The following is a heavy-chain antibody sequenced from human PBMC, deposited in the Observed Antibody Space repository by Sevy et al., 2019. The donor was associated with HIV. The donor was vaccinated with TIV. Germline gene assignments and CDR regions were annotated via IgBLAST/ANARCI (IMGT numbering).Heavy chain of an antibody. J-gene: IGHJ6*02. Sequence: GGSLRLSCIGSGFSFSSYGIHWVRQSPGKGLDWVALISHDGINEYYADSVKGRFSISRDNSKNTVYLEMNSLRIKDTAIDFCEDAISGSCSDSYLCVLDVWGQGTTVTVSS. CDR2: ISHDGINE. D-gene: IGHD1-26*01. CDR3: EDAISGSCSDSYLCVLDV. CDR1: GFSFSSYG. V-gene: IGHV3-30*03.